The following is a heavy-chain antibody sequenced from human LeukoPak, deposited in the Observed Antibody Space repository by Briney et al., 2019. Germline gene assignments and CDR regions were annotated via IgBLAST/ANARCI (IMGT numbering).Heavy chain of an antibody. CDR1: GFTFSSYA. CDR3: AKSKRVLWFGEFPNWFDP. Sequence: GGSLRLSCAASGFTFSSYAMSWVRQAPGKGLEWVSAISGSGGSTYYADSVKGRFTISRDNSKNTLYLQMNSLRAEDTAVYYCAKSKRVLWFGEFPNWFDPWGQGTPVTVSS. D-gene: IGHD3-10*01. J-gene: IGHJ5*02. V-gene: IGHV3-23*01. CDR2: ISGSGGST.